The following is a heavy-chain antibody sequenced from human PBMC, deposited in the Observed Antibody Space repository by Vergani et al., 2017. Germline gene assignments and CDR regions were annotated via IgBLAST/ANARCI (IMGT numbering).Heavy chain of an antibody. D-gene: IGHD2-2*01. J-gene: IGHJ4*02. CDR3: ARDLHCSSTSCPFDY. CDR2: IYPGDSDT. V-gene: IGHV5-51*01. CDR1: GYSFTSYW. Sequence: EVQLVQSGAEVKKPGESLKISCKGSGYSFTSYWIGWVRQMPGKGLEWMGIIYPGDSDTRYSPSFQGQVTISADKSISTAYLQWSSLKASDTAMYYCARDLHCSSTSCPFDYWGQGTLVTVSS.